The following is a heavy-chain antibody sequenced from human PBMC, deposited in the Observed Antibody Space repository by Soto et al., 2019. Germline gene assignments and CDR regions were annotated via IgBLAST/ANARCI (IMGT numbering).Heavy chain of an antibody. D-gene: IGHD5-12*01. Sequence: QVQLVQSGAEVKKPGSSVKVSCKASGGTFSSYAISWVRQAPGQGLEWMGGIIPIFGTANYAQKFQGRVTLTADESTSTDYMEVSSLRPEDTAVYYCARSLIVAPIMGYFDYWGQGTLGTVSS. V-gene: IGHV1-69*12. J-gene: IGHJ4*02. CDR3: ARSLIVAPIMGYFDY. CDR2: IIPIFGTA. CDR1: GGTFSSYA.